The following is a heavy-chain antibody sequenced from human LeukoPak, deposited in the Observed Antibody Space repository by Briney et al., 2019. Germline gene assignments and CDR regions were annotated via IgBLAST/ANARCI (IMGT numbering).Heavy chain of an antibody. CDR1: GSTFSSYS. CDR3: ASLGWTASDFDY. V-gene: IGHV3-48*04. J-gene: IGHJ4*02. CDR2: ISSSSRTI. Sequence: GGSLRLSCAASGSTFSSYSMNWVRQAPGKGLEWVSYISSSSRTIYYADSVTGRFTISRDNAKNSLYLQMNSLRAEDTAVYYCASLGWTASDFDYWGQGTLVTVSS. D-gene: IGHD2-15*01.